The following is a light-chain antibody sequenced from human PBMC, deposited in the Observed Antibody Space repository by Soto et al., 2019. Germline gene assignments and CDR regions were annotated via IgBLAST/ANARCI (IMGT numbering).Light chain of an antibody. J-gene: IGKJ1*01. CDR1: QSVSSNS. V-gene: IGKV3-20*01. CDR3: QRYGTSTT. CDR2: GAS. Sequence: EILLTQSPGTLSLSLWEIATLSCRASQSVSSNSLAWYQQKPGQAPRLLIYGASSRATGIPVRFSGSGSGTDFTLTISRLEPEDFAVYYCQRYGTSTTFGQGTKVDIK.